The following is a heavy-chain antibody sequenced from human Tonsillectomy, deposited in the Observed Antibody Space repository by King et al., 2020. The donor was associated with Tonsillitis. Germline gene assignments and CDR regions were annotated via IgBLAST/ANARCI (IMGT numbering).Heavy chain of an antibody. V-gene: IGHV3-15*01. CDR2: IKSKTDGGTT. J-gene: IGHJ3*02. D-gene: IGHD3-10*02. Sequence: VQLVESGGGLVKPGGSLRLSCAASGFTFSNAWMSWVRQAPGKGLEWVGRIKSKTDGGTTDYAAPVKGRFTISREDSKNTLYLQMNSLKTEDTAVYYCTTGRITMCVDAFDIWGQETMVTVSS. CDR3: TTGRITMCVDAFDI. CDR1: GFTFSNAW.